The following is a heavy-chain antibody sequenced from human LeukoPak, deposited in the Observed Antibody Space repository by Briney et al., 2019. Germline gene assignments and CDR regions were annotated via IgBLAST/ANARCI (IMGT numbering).Heavy chain of an antibody. J-gene: IGHJ5*02. D-gene: IGHD3-10*01. Sequence: SETLPLTCTVSGGSIRSYYWSWIRQPAGKGLEWIGRIYTSGSNNYNPSLKSRVTMSVDTSKNQFSLKLSSVTAADTAVYYCARGGYYYGSGSYYLDPWGQGTLVTVSS. V-gene: IGHV4-4*07. CDR3: ARGGYYYGSGSYYLDP. CDR1: GGSIRSYY. CDR2: IYTSGSN.